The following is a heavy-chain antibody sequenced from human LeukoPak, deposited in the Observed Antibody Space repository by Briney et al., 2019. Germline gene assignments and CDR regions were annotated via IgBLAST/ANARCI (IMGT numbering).Heavy chain of an antibody. CDR2: IYYSGST. CDR3: ARGLGDPWQQLVLNWFDP. V-gene: IGHV4-39*07. CDR1: GGSISSSSYY. D-gene: IGHD6-13*01. J-gene: IGHJ5*02. Sequence: SETLSLTCTVSGGSISSSSYYWDWIRQPPGKGLEWIGSIYYSGSTYYNPSLKSRVTISVDTSKNQFSLKLSSVTAADTAVYYCARGLGDPWQQLVLNWFDPWGQGTLVTVSS.